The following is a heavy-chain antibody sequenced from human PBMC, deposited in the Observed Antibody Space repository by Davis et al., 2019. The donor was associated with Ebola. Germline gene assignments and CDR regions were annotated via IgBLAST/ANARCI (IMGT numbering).Heavy chain of an antibody. D-gene: IGHD3-3*01. J-gene: IGHJ6*02. CDR2: INPSGGST. CDR1: GYTFTSYY. CDR3: ARDWNYYGMDV. V-gene: IGHV1-46*01. Sequence: ASVKVSCKASGYTFTSYYMHWVRQAPGQGLEWMGIINPSGGSTSYAQKFHGRVTMTRDTSTSTVYMELSSLRSENTAVYYCARDWNYYGMDVWGQGTTVTVSS.